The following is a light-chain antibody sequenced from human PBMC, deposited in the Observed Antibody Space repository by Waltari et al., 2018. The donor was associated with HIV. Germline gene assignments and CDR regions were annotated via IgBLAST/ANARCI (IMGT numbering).Light chain of an antibody. CDR1: SSDVGGFNS. CDR2: DVT. Sequence: QSALTQPASVSGSPGQSITISCTGTSSDVGGFNSVSWYQQHPGKAPKLMIYDVTNRPSGVSNRFSGSKSDNTASLTISGLLPEDEADYYCSSYTTSTTLLIFGGGTKLTVV. V-gene: IGLV2-14*03. CDR3: SSYTTSTTLLI. J-gene: IGLJ2*01.